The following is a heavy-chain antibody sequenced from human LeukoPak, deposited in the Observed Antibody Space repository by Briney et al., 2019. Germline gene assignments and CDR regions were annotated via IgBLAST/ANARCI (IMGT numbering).Heavy chain of an antibody. CDR1: GGTFSSYA. CDR2: IIPIFGTA. CDR3: APGGDWFDP. Sequence: ASVKVSCKASGGTFSSYAISWVRQAPGQGLEWMGGIIPIFGTANYAQKFQSRVTITADESTSTAYIELSSLRSEDTAVYYCAPGGDWFDPWGQGTLVTVSS. J-gene: IGHJ5*02. V-gene: IGHV1-69*13. D-gene: IGHD1-26*01.